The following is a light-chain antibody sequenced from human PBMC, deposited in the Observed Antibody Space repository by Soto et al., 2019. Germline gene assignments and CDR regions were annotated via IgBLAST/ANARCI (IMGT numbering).Light chain of an antibody. CDR3: QQYYSIPPT. V-gene: IGKV4-1*01. J-gene: IGKJ1*01. CDR1: QTVSYSSNHKNY. CDR2: WAS. Sequence: DIVMTQSPDSLAVSLGERATINCKSSQTVSYSSNHKNYLTWYQQKPGQPPELLIYWASTRESGVPDRFSGSGSGTDFTLTISSLQAEDVAVYYCQQYYSIPPTFGQGTKVEIK.